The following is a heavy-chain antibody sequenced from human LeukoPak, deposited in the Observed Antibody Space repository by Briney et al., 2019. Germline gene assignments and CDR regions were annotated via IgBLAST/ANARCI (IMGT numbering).Heavy chain of an antibody. Sequence: AGSLRLSCAASGFTFDDYDMDWVRHAPGKGLEWVSLIGGDGGHTYYADSVKGRFTISRDNRRNSLFLQMNSLGPEDTALYYCAKDTLYSSSSLDYWGQGTLVTVSS. CDR1: GFTFDDYD. D-gene: IGHD6-6*01. V-gene: IGHV3-43*02. CDR2: IGGDGGHT. J-gene: IGHJ4*02. CDR3: AKDTLYSSSSLDY.